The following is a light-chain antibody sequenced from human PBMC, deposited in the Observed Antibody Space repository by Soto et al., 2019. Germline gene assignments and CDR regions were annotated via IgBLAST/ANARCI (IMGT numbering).Light chain of an antibody. J-gene: IGLJ2*01. CDR3: SSYTSSSIPV. V-gene: IGLV2-14*01. CDR1: SSDIGGYNY. Sequence: QSALTQPASVSGSPGQSITISCTGTSSDIGGYNYVSWYQQHPGKAPKLMIYDVSYRPSGVSDRFSGSKSGNTASLTISGLQAEDEADYYCSSYTSSSIPVFGGGTQLTVL. CDR2: DVS.